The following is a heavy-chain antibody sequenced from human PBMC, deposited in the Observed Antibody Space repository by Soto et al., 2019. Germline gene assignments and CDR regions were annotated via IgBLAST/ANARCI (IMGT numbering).Heavy chain of an antibody. CDR3: ARYRGDTTLAFDI. V-gene: IGHV4-61*01. Sequence: QVQLQESGPGLVKPSETLSLTCTVSDGSVSSGSYYWNWLRQPPGKGLEWIGVIYYSGSTHYTPSLQSRVTISVDTSRNQFSLRMSSVTAADTAIYSCARYRGDTTLAFDIWGQGTMVTVSS. D-gene: IGHD2-21*01. CDR2: IYYSGST. J-gene: IGHJ3*02. CDR1: DGSVSSGSYY.